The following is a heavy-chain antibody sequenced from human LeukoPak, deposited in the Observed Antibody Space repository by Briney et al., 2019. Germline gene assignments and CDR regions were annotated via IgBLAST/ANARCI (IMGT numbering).Heavy chain of an antibody. D-gene: IGHD2-21*01. CDR3: ARVGQYCGGDCFDY. V-gene: IGHV1-69*13. CDR1: GGTFSSYA. Sequence: SVKVSCTASGGTFSSYAISWVRQAPGQGLEWMGGIIPIFGTANYAQKFQGRVTITADESTSTAYMELSSLRSEDTAVYYCARVGQYCGGDCFDYWGQGTLVTVSS. J-gene: IGHJ4*02. CDR2: IIPIFGTA.